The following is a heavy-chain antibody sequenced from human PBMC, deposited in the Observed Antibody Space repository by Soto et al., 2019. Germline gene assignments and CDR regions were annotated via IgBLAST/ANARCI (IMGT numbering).Heavy chain of an antibody. CDR2: IIPIFGTA. CDR3: ARGGPGFYGDSEYFHH. J-gene: IGHJ1*01. V-gene: IGHV1-69*01. Sequence: QVQLVQSGAEVKKPGSSVKVSCKASGGTFSSYAISWVRQAPGQGLEWMGGIIPIFGTANYAQKFQGRVTITADESTSTAYMELSSLRSEDTAVYYCARGGPGFYGDSEYFHHWGQGTLVTVSS. D-gene: IGHD4-17*01. CDR1: GGTFSSYA.